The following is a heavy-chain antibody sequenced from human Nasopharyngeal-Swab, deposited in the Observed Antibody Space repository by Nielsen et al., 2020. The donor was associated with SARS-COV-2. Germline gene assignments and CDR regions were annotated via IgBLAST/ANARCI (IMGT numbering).Heavy chain of an antibody. CDR2: IYPGDSDT. J-gene: IGHJ4*02. CDR3: ARHDTAMARSFDY. D-gene: IGHD5-18*01. Sequence: GESLKISCQGSGYSFTSYWLGWVRQMPGKGLEWMGIIYPGDSDTRYSPSFQGQVTISADKSISTAYLQWSSLKASDTAMYYCARHDTAMARSFDYWGQGTLVTVSS. V-gene: IGHV5-51*01. CDR1: GYSFTSYW.